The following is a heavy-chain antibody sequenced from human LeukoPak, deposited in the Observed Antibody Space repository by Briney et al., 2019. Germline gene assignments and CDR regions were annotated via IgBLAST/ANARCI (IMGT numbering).Heavy chain of an antibody. CDR3: ARWAAEEFDY. CDR1: GGSISSGSYY. V-gene: IGHV4-39*07. CDR2: IYYSGST. Sequence: PSETLSLTCSVSGGSISSGSYYWGWIRQPPGKGREWIGSIYYSGSTYYNPSLKSRVTISVDTSKNQFSLKLSSVTAADTAVYYCARWAAEEFDYWGQGTLVTVSS. J-gene: IGHJ4*02. D-gene: IGHD1-14*01.